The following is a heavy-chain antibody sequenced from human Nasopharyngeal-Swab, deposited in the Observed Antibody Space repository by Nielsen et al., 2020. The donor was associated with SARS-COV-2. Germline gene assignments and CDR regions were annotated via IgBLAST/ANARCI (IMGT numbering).Heavy chain of an antibody. D-gene: IGHD3-10*01. V-gene: IGHV3-30*18. J-gene: IGHJ6*03. CDR3: AKVRGFGELSVLDYYYYYMDV. CDR1: GFTFSSYG. CDR2: VSYDGSNE. Sequence: GESLKISCAASGFTFSSYGMHWVRQAPGKGLEWVAVVSYDGSNEYYADSVKGRFTISRDNSKNTLFLQMNSLRTEDTAVYYCAKVRGFGELSVLDYYYYYMDVWGKGTTVTVSS.